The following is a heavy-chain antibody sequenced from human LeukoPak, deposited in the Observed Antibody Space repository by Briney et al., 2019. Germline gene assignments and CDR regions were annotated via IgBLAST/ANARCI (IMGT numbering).Heavy chain of an antibody. CDR2: IIPILGVT. CDR3: ARGGGVDILTGFQY. D-gene: IGHD3-9*01. Sequence: SVKVSCTASGGTFTNYAINWVRQAPGQGLEWMGRIIPILGVTNYAQKFQGRVTITADQSTSTAYMELSSLRSEDTAVEYGARGGGVDILTGFQYWGQGTLVTVSS. J-gene: IGHJ4*02. CDR1: GGTFTNYA. V-gene: IGHV1-69*04.